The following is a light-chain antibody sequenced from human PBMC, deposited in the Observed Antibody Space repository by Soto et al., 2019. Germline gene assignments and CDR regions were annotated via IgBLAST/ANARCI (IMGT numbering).Light chain of an antibody. Sequence: EIVMTQSPATRSVSPGERATLSCRASQTLYNNLAWYQQKLGQAPRLLIYGASARATDIPARFSGSGSGTEFTLTISGLQSEDFAIYYCQQYNDWPLTFGGGTKVEIK. CDR1: QTLYNN. CDR3: QQYNDWPLT. CDR2: GAS. J-gene: IGKJ4*01. V-gene: IGKV3-15*01.